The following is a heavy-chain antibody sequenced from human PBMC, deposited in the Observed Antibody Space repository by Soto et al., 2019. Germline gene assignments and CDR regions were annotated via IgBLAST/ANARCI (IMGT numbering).Heavy chain of an antibody. V-gene: IGHV3-33*01. J-gene: IGHJ6*02. D-gene: IGHD6-13*01. CDR1: GFTFNNYG. Sequence: QVQLVESGGGVVQPGRSLRLSCAASGFTFNNYGMHWVRQAPGKGLEWVAVIWNDGNGYYYANSVKGRFTISRDNSKNTLYLQMSSLRVEDTAVYYCARRQISPPTRGAASAIGGMDVWGQGTTVTVS. CDR2: IWNDGNGY. CDR3: ARRQISPPTRGAASAIGGMDV.